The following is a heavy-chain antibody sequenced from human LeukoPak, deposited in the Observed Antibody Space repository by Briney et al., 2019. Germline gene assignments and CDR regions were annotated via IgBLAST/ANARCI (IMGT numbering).Heavy chain of an antibody. V-gene: IGHV3-21*01. Sequence: PGGSLRLSCAASGFTFSSYSMNWVRQAPGKGLEWVSSISSSSSYIYYADSVKGRFTISRDNAKNSLYLQMNSLRAEDMAVYYCARGIAAAATFPFDPWGQGTLVTVSS. CDR3: ARGIAAAATFPFDP. D-gene: IGHD6-13*01. CDR1: GFTFSSYS. J-gene: IGHJ5*02. CDR2: ISSSSSYI.